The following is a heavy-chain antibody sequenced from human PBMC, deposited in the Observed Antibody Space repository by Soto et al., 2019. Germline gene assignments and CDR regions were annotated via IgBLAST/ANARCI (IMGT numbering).Heavy chain of an antibody. D-gene: IGHD3-22*01. CDR2: ISAYNVNT. CDR3: ARDSSGYYEDAFDI. CDR1: GYTFTSYG. J-gene: IGHJ3*02. Sequence: ASVKVSCKASGYTFTSYGISWVRQAPGQGLEWMGWISAYNVNTNYAQKLQGRVTMTTDTSTSTAYMELRSLRSDDTAVYYCARDSSGYYEDAFDIWGQGTMVTVSS. V-gene: IGHV1-18*01.